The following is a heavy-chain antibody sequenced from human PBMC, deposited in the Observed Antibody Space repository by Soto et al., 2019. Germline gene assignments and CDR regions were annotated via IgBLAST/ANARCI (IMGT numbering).Heavy chain of an antibody. CDR3: ARGSTDSYPGSRIFDF. D-gene: IGHD3-10*01. Sequence: EVQLLESGGDLVQPGGPRNPSFLAPEVPFGTGPMSGVGQPPGEGREWASTITDTGGDAKYADSVRGRFTISRDNSKNTLHLQMSSLRAEDSAVYYCARGSTDSYPGSRIFDFWGRGTLVTVSS. CDR1: EVPFGTGP. V-gene: IGHV3-23*01. J-gene: IGHJ4*02. CDR2: ITDTGGDA.